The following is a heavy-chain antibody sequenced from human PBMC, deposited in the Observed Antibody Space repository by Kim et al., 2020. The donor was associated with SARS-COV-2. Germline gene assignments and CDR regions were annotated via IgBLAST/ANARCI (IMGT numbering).Heavy chain of an antibody. CDR3: LRGFPRFDP. J-gene: IGHJ5*02. Sequence: SETLSLTCSVSGDSLSGSHWTWIRHSPAKGREWIGSVYDSVTAYYDPSLKSRVTISTDMSKNQFSVDLRSVTAEDTARYYCLRGFPRFDPWGQGILVTVS. CDR1: GDSLSGSH. CDR2: VYDSVTA. V-gene: IGHV4-59*01.